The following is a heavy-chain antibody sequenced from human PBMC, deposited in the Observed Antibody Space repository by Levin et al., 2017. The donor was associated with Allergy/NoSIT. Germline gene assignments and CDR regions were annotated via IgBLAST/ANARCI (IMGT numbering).Heavy chain of an antibody. D-gene: IGHD3-3*01. CDR1: GFTFSSYD. J-gene: IGHJ6*02. CDR3: GRGDRLNRHYECWSGERRSTPCYDMDV. Sequence: GGSLRLSCAASGFTFSSYDMHWVRQATGKGLEWVSAIGTAGDTYYPGSVKGRFTISRENAKNSLYLQMNSLRAGATAVCYCGRGDRLNRHYECWSGERRSTPCYDMDVWGQGTAVTVSS. V-gene: IGHV3-13*01. CDR2: IGTAGDT.